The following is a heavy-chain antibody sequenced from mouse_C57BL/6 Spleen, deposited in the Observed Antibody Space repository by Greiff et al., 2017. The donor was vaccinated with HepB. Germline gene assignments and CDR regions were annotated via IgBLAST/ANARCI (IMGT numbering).Heavy chain of an antibody. CDR3: AREGLLLGYFDY. J-gene: IGHJ2*01. CDR1: GYAFTNYL. Sequence: VQLQQSGAELVRPGTSVKVSCKASGYAFTNYLIEWVKQRPGQGLEWIGVINPGSGGTNYNEKFKGKATLTADKSSSTAYMQLSSLTSEDSAVYFCAREGLLLGYFDYWGHGTTLTVSS. D-gene: IGHD2-3*01. CDR2: INPGSGGT. V-gene: IGHV1-54*01.